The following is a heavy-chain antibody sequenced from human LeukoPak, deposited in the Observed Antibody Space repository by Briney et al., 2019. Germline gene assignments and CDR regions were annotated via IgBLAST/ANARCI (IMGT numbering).Heavy chain of an antibody. CDR1: GGSISRYY. V-gene: IGHV4-59*08. CDR2: IDDSGTT. J-gene: IGHJ4*02. CDR3: AGRDGRSNYGHYFDY. D-gene: IGHD5-24*01. Sequence: SETLSLTCTVSGGSISRYYWSWIRQSPGKGLEWIGYIDDSGTTNYNPPPRGRLSMSVDTSKSQFSLKLSSVTAADTAVYYCAGRDGRSNYGHYFDYWGQGTLVTVSS.